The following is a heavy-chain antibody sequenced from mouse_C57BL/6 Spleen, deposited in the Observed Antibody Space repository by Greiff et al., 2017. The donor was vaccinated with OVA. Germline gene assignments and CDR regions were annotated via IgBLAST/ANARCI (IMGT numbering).Heavy chain of an antibody. CDR2: ISGGGSYT. CDR3: AIYDDYAMDY. D-gene: IGHD2-3*01. J-gene: IGHJ4*01. CDR1: GFTFSSYA. V-gene: IGHV5-4*03. Sequence: EVKLVESGGGLVKPGGSLKLSCAASGFTFSSYAMSWVRQTPEKRLEWVATISGGGSYTYYPDNVKGRFTISRDNAKNNLYLQMSHLKSEDTAMYYCAIYDDYAMDYWGQGTSVTVSS.